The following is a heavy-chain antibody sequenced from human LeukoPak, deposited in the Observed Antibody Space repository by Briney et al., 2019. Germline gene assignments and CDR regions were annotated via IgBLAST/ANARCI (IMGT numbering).Heavy chain of an antibody. Sequence: GGSLRLSCVASGFTFGSYSMNWVRQAPGKGLEWVSSISSSGTYIYYADSVKGRFTISRDNAWNSLYLQMNSLRVEDTAIYYCAGPRYFDFDYWGQGTLVTVSS. CDR2: ISSSGTYI. CDR3: AGPRYFDFDY. CDR1: GFTFGSYS. J-gene: IGHJ4*02. V-gene: IGHV3-21*06. D-gene: IGHD3-9*01.